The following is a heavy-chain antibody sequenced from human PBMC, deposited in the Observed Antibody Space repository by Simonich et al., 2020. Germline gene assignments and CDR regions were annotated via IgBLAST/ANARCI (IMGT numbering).Heavy chain of an antibody. CDR3: ARVGYSNYYYYGMDV. CDR1: GYSISSGYY. D-gene: IGHD6-13*01. Sequence: QVQLQESGPGLVKPSETLSLTCAVSGYSISSGYYWGWIRQPPGKGLEWIGSIYHNESTYYTPSLKSRVTISVDTSKNQFSLKLSSVTAADTAVYYWARVGYSNYYYYGMDVWGQGTTVTVSS. J-gene: IGHJ6*02. V-gene: IGHV4-38-2*01. CDR2: IYHNEST.